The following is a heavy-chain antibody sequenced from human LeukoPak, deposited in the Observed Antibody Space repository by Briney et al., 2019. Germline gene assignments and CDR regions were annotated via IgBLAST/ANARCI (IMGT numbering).Heavy chain of an antibody. Sequence: SETLSLTCTVSGGSISSYYWSWIRQPPGKGLEWIGYIYYSGSTNYNPSLKSRVTISVDTSKNQFSLKLGSVTAADTAVYYCARGYNFDWLSFDYWGQGTLVTVSS. CDR1: GGSISSYY. V-gene: IGHV4-59*01. CDR3: ARGYNFDWLSFDY. CDR2: IYYSGST. D-gene: IGHD3-9*01. J-gene: IGHJ4*02.